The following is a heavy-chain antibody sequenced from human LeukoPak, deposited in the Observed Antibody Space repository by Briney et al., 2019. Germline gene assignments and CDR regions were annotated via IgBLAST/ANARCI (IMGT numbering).Heavy chain of an antibody. D-gene: IGHD6-19*01. J-gene: IGHJ6*03. CDR1: GGSFSGYY. Sequence: SETLSLTCAVYGGSFSGYYWSWIRQPARKGLEWIGEINHSGSTNYNPSLKSRVTISVDTSKNQFSLKLSSVTAADTAVYYCARALGEATAGAVAHRGLYYYYMDVWGKGTTVTVSS. V-gene: IGHV4-34*01. CDR3: ARALGEATAGAVAHRGLYYYYMDV. CDR2: INHSGST.